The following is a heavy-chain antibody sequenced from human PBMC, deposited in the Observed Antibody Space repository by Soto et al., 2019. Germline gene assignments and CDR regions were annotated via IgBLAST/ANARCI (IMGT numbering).Heavy chain of an antibody. CDR3: ASNYAYAEGYYFYGIDV. CDR2: VNSDGDTT. D-gene: IGHD3-16*01. Sequence: VRPLRLSYGASGLTFISYAMRWVRQAPGKGLVWVSRVNSDGDTTYYADSVKGRFTISRDNAKNTLHLQMNSLGAEDTAVYYCASNYAYAEGYYFYGIDVWGQGTTVTVSS. J-gene: IGHJ6*02. V-gene: IGHV3-74*01. CDR1: GLTFISYA.